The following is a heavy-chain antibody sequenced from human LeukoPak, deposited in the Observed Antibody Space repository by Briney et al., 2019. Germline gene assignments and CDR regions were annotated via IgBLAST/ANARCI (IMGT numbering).Heavy chain of an antibody. J-gene: IGHJ5*02. CDR1: GRSISRYY. Sequence: SDTLSLTCTLSGRSISRYYWSWIRQPAGKGLEWIGLIYTSGSTNYNPSLKSRVTMSVDTFKNQFSLKLSSVTAADTAVYYCARGPDYGGNPNWFDPWGQGTLVTVSS. CDR2: IYTSGST. D-gene: IGHD4-23*01. CDR3: ARGPDYGGNPNWFDP. V-gene: IGHV4-4*07.